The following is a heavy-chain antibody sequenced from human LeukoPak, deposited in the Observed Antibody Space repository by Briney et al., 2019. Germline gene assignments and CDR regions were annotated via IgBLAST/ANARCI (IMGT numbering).Heavy chain of an antibody. CDR2: IGGSGSNT. CDR3: AKDRDRAPDY. Sequence: GGSLRLSCAASGFTFSNYAMSWVRPAPGKGLEWVSAIGGSGSNTFYADSVKGRFTISRDNSKNTLYLQMNSLRAEDTAVYYCAKDRDRAPDYWGQGTLVTVSS. CDR1: GFTFSNYA. J-gene: IGHJ4*02. D-gene: IGHD3-10*01. V-gene: IGHV3-23*01.